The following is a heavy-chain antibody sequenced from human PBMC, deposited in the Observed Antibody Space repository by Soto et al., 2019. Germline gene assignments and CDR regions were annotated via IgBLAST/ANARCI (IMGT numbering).Heavy chain of an antibody. D-gene: IGHD5-18*01. J-gene: IGHJ4*02. CDR2: IYYSGST. Sequence: SETLSLTCTVSGGSISSYYWSWIRQPPGKGLEWIGYIYYSGSTNYNPSLKSRVTISVDTSKNQFSLKLSSVTAADTAVYYCARVVGYSYDTYYFDYWGQGTLVTAPQ. V-gene: IGHV4-59*01. CDR1: GGSISSYY. CDR3: ARVVGYSYDTYYFDY.